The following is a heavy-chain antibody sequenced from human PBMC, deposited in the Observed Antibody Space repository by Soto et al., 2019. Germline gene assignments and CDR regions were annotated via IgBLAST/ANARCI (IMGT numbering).Heavy chain of an antibody. Sequence: GGSLRLSCAASGFKFSNYAMSWVRQAPGKGLEWVSLISATGGGTYYADSVKGRFTIPRDNSHNTLYLQVHSLTAEDTAVYYCAKDRRAGGNSAFYFDFWGQGAQVTVSS. V-gene: IGHV3-23*01. CDR1: GFKFSNYA. J-gene: IGHJ4*02. CDR3: AKDRRAGGNSAFYFDF. CDR2: ISATGGGT. D-gene: IGHD3-16*01.